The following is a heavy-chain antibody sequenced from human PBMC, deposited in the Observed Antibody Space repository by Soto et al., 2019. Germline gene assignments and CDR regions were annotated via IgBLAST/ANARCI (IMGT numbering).Heavy chain of an antibody. CDR2: ISYDGSNK. CDR1: GFTFRSFG. D-gene: IGHD6-13*01. Sequence: PGGSLRLSCEASGFTFRSFGMHWVRQAPGKGLEWVAVISYDGSNKYYADSVKGRFTISRDNSKNTLYLQMNSLRAEDTAVYYCASASKAALWYYYGMDVWGQGTTVTVSS. V-gene: IGHV3-33*05. CDR3: ASASKAALWYYYGMDV. J-gene: IGHJ6*02.